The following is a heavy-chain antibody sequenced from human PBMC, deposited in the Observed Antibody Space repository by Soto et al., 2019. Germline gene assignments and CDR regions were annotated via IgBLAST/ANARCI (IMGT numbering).Heavy chain of an antibody. CDR2: IKHSGST. CDR3: ARLGIQLWTRVGDY. V-gene: IGHV4-34*02. D-gene: IGHD5-18*01. Sequence: QVQQQQWGAGLLKPSETLSLTCAVYGESFSHYYWAWIRQPPGKGREWIGEIKHSGSTYYNPSLKSRVSISLDTSNNQFSLNLTSVTAADTAVYYCARLGIQLWTRVGDYWGQGTLVTVSS. J-gene: IGHJ4*02. CDR1: GESFSHYY.